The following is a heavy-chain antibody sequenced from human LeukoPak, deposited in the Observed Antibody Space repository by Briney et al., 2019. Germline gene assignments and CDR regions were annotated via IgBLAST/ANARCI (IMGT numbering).Heavy chain of an antibody. Sequence: PSETLSLTCAVYGGSFSGYYWSGIRQPPGKGLEWIGEINHSGSINYNPSLKSRVTISVDTSKNQFSLKLSSVTAADTAVYYCARGNQIDYWGQGTLVTVSS. J-gene: IGHJ4*02. CDR1: GGSFSGYY. CDR2: INHSGSI. CDR3: ARGNQIDY. V-gene: IGHV4-34*01.